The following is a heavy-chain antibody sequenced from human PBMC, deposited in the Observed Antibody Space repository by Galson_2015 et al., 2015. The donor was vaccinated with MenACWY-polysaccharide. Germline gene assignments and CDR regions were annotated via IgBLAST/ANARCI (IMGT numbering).Heavy chain of an antibody. CDR3: AKEGDSAPRWYFDL. CDR1: GFTFSSYW. V-gene: IGHV3-7*03. J-gene: IGHJ2*01. CDR2: IKEDGSEK. D-gene: IGHD2-21*02. Sequence: SLRLSCAASGFTFSSYWMSWARQAPGKGLEWVANIKEDGSEKYYVDSVKGRFTISRDNSKNTLYLRMNSLRAEDTAVYYCAKEGDSAPRWYFDLWGRGTLVTVSS.